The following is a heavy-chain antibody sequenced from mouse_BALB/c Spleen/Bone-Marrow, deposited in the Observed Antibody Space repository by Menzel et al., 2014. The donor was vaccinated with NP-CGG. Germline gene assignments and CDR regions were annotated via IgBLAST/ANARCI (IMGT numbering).Heavy chain of an antibody. Sequence: EVMLVESGGGLVQPGGSRKLSCAASGFTFSSFGMHWVRQAPEKGLEWVAYISSGSSTIYYADTVKGRFTISIDNPKNTLFLQITSLRSEDTSMYYCTRRYYGSSFSYFDYWGQGTTLTVSS. V-gene: IGHV5-17*02. J-gene: IGHJ2*01. CDR2: ISSGSSTI. CDR1: GFTFSSFG. D-gene: IGHD1-1*01. CDR3: TRRYYGSSFSYFDY.